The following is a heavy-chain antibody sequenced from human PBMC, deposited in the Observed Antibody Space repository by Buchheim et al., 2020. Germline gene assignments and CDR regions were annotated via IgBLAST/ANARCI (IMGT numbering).Heavy chain of an antibody. D-gene: IGHD6-6*01. J-gene: IGHJ6*02. CDR3: ARDLGSEQPVVGV. CDR1: GGPISSSNW. CDR2: IYHSGST. Sequence: QVQLQELGPGLVKPSGTLSPTLAVPGGPISSSNWWSCVRHPPGRGLECIAEIYHSGSTNYNPPLTSRVTIPVDKSKNQFSLKLSSVTAADTGVYYCARDLGSEQPVVGVWGQGTT. V-gene: IGHV4-4*02.